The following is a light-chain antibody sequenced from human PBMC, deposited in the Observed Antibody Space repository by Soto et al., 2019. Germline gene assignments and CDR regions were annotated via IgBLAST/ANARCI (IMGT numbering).Light chain of an antibody. CDR3: QQRSNWPPYT. CDR1: QSVSSY. Sequence: EIVLTQSPATLSLSPGERATLSCRASQSVSSYLAWYQQKPGQAPRLLIYVAANRATGIPARFIVSGSGTDFTLIISRLEPEDFAVYYCQQRSNWPPYTFGQGTKLEIK. J-gene: IGKJ2*01. V-gene: IGKV3-11*01. CDR2: VAA.